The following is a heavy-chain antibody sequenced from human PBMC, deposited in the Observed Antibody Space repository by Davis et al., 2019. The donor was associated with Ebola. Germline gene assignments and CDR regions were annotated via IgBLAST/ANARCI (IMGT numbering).Heavy chain of an antibody. CDR3: SRGSSGGFHP. CDR1: GFTFSSYW. J-gene: IGHJ5*02. D-gene: IGHD2-15*01. CDR2: VSSDGSNT. Sequence: HTGGSLRLSCAASGFTFSSYWMHWIRQAPGKGLVWVSHVSSDGSNTGYADSVKGRFTISRDNAKNTLYLQINSLRVEDTAVYYCSRGSSGGFHPWGQGTLVTVSS. V-gene: IGHV3-74*01.